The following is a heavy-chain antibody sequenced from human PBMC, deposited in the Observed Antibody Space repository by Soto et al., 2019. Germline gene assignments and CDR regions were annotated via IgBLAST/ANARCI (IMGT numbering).Heavy chain of an antibody. Sequence: EVQLLESGGGLVQPGGSLRLSCTASGFTFSSYAMSWVRQAPGKGLEWVSTIRGSGGSTYYADSVKGRFTISRDNSKNTLYLQINSLRAEDTAVYYCAKGHYCGGDCYYYFDFWGEGTLVTVSS. V-gene: IGHV3-23*01. D-gene: IGHD2-21*02. J-gene: IGHJ4*02. CDR1: GFTFSSYA. CDR2: IRGSGGST. CDR3: AKGHYCGGDCYYYFDF.